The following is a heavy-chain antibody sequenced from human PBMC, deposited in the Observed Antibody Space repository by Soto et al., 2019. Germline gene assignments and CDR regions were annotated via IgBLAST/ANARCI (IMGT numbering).Heavy chain of an antibody. CDR3: AIGNGVTLDY. J-gene: IGHJ4*02. CDR2: TYHSGST. V-gene: IGHV4-30-2*01. Sequence: QLQLQESGSGLVKPSQTLSLTCAVSGGSISSGVYSWVWIRHPQGKGLEGIGYTYHSGSTYYNQSLQSRVPRSVERSKNQFSLKLSSVTAADTAGYYCAIGNGVTLDYWGQGTLVTVAS. D-gene: IGHD5-18*01. CDR1: GGSISSGVYS.